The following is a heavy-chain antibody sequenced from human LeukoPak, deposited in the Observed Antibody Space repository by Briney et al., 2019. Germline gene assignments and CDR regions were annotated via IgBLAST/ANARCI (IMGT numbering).Heavy chain of an antibody. CDR2: ISGSGGST. CDR3: AKDRRGTAAVTGNWFEP. D-gene: IGHD6-13*01. CDR1: GFTFSSYA. Sequence: PGGSLRLSCAASGFTFSSYAMSWVRQAPGKGLEWVSAISGSGGSTYYADSVKGRFTISRDNSKNTLYLQMNSLRAEDTAVYYCAKDRRGTAAVTGNWFEPWGQGTLVTVSS. J-gene: IGHJ5*02. V-gene: IGHV3-23*01.